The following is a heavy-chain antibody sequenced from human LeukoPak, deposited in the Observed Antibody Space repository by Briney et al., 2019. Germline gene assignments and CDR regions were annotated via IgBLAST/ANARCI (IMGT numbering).Heavy chain of an antibody. D-gene: IGHD1-26*01. CDR2: IWYDGSNK. CDR3: ASRQSKWEYFDY. J-gene: IGHJ4*02. CDR1: GFTFSSYG. V-gene: IGHV3-33*01. Sequence: PGGSLRLSCAASGFTFSSYGMHWVRQAPGKGLEWVAVIWYDGSNKYYADSVKGRFTISRDNPKNTLYLQMNSLRAEDTAVYYCASRQSKWEYFDYWGQGTLVTVSS.